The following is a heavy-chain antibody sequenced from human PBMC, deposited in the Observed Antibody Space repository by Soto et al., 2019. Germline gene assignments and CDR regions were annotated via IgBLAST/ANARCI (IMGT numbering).Heavy chain of an antibody. CDR2: IIPIFGTA. CDR3: ARSLYDFWSGSPPPGWFDP. Sequence: QVQLVQSGAEVKKPGSSVKVSCKASGGTFSSYAISWVRQAPGQGLEWMGGIIPIFGTANYAQKFQGRVTITADESTGTAYMELSSLRSEDTAVYYCARSLYDFWSGSPPPGWFDPWGQGTLVTVSS. D-gene: IGHD3-3*01. CDR1: GGTFSSYA. V-gene: IGHV1-69*01. J-gene: IGHJ5*02.